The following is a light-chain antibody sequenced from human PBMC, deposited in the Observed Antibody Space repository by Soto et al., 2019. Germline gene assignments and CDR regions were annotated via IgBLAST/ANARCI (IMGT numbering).Light chain of an antibody. CDR3: REYNDWPRGT. J-gene: IGKJ1*01. CDR2: AAS. Sequence: EVVMTQSPATLSASPGERATLSCRASQSVNTNLAWYQKKPGQAPTVLVYAASTRATGIPDRFSGSGSGTDFTLTISSLQPEDFALYYCREYNDWPRGTFGQGTKVEVK. V-gene: IGKV3-15*01. CDR1: QSVNTN.